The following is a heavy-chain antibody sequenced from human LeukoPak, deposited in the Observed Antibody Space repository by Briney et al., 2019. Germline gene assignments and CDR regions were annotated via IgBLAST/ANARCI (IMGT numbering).Heavy chain of an antibody. J-gene: IGHJ4*02. CDR2: VSGSGGAT. V-gene: IGHV3-23*01. CDR3: AKYSSGWPSYFDY. Sequence: GGSLRLSCAASGFTLSSSAMSWVRQAPGKGLEWVSTVSGSGGATYDADSVRGRFTISRDNSKNTLYLQMNSLRADDTAVYYCAKYSSGWPSYFDYWGQGTLVTVSS. D-gene: IGHD6-19*01. CDR1: GFTLSSSA.